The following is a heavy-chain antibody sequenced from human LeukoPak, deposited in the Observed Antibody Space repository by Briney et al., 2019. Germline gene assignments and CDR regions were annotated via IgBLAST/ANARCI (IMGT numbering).Heavy chain of an antibody. CDR1: GFTFSSYA. CDR2: IYYSGST. Sequence: GSLRLSCAASGFTFSSYAMSWVRQPPGKGLEWIGSIYYSGSTYYNPSLKSRVTISVDTSKNQFSLKLSSVTAADTAVYYCASVVLRFLEWSPLWGQGTLVTVSS. CDR3: ASVVLRFLEWSPL. D-gene: IGHD3-3*01. J-gene: IGHJ4*02. V-gene: IGHV4-39*01.